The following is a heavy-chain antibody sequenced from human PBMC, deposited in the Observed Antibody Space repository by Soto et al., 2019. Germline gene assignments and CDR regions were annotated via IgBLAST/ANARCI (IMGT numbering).Heavy chain of an antibody. CDR2: ISSNGGST. D-gene: IGHD6-6*01. V-gene: IGHV3-64D*06. J-gene: IGHJ4*02. CDR3: VKDRFYSSSRYYFDY. Sequence: VGSLRLSCSASGFTFSSYAMHWVRQAPGKGLEYVSAISSNGGSTYYADSVKGRFTISRDNSKNTLYLQMSSLRAEDTAVYYCVKDRFYSSSRYYFDYWGQGTLVTVSS. CDR1: GFTFSSYA.